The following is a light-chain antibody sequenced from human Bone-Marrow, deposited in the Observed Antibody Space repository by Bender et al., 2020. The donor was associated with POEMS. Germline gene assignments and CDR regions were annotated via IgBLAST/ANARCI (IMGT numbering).Light chain of an antibody. V-gene: IGLV2-23*01. CDR2: EGT. Sequence: QSALTQPASVSGSPGQSITISCTGASTDPGTYKLVSWYQQYPGKAPKLIIYEGTQRPSGVSNRFSVSKSANTDSLTISGLQPKDEADYYCCSYIRNTVIFGGGTKLTVL. J-gene: IGLJ2*01. CDR1: STDPGTYKL. CDR3: CSYIRNTVI.